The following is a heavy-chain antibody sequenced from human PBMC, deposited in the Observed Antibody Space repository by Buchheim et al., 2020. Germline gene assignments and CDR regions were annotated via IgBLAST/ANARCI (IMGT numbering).Heavy chain of an antibody. CDR3: ARPSDAYPTWFDP. CDR1: GGSISSSSYY. Sequence: QLQLQESGPGLVKPSETLSLTCTVSGGSISSSSYYWGWIRQPPGKGLEWIGSIYYSGSTYYNPSLKSRVTISVDTSKNQFSRKLSSVTAADTAVYYCARPSDAYPTWFDPWGQGTL. J-gene: IGHJ5*02. D-gene: IGHD2-2*01. CDR2: IYYSGST. V-gene: IGHV4-39*01.